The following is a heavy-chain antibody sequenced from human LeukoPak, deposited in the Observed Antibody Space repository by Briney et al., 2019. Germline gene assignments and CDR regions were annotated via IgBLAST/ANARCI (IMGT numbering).Heavy chain of an antibody. CDR3: ASAASSSWYYFDY. CDR2: ISGSGGST. D-gene: IGHD6-13*01. Sequence: GGSLRLSCAASGFTFSSYAMSWVRQAPGKGLEWVSAISGSGGSTYYADSVKGRFTISRDNSKHTLYLQMNSLTAEDTAVYYCASAASSSWYYFDYWGQGTLVTVSS. CDR1: GFTFSSYA. V-gene: IGHV3-23*01. J-gene: IGHJ4*02.